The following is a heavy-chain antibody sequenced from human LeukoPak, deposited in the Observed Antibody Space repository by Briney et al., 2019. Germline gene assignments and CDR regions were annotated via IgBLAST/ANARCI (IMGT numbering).Heavy chain of an antibody. CDR3: ARKPLAPYPLNDAFDI. CDR1: GGSFSGYY. D-gene: IGHD1-14*01. Sequence: SETLSLTCAVYGGSFSGYYWSWIRQPPGKGLEWIGEINHSGSTNYNPSLKSRVTISVDTSKNQFSLKLSSVTAADTAVYYCARKPLAPYPLNDAFDIWGQGTMVTVSS. CDR2: INHSGST. V-gene: IGHV4-34*01. J-gene: IGHJ3*02.